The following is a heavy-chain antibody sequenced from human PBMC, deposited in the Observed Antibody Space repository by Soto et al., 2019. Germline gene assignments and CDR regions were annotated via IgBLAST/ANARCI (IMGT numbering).Heavy chain of an antibody. Sequence: GGSLRLSCAASGFTFSNAWMSWVRQAPGKGLEWVGRIKSKTDGGTTDYAAPVKGRFTISRDDSKNTLYLQMNSLKTEDTAVYYCTTALGPYSNYFYYYYMDVWGKGTTVTVSS. J-gene: IGHJ6*03. CDR2: IKSKTDGGTT. CDR3: TTALGPYSNYFYYYYMDV. CDR1: GFTFSNAW. V-gene: IGHV3-15*01. D-gene: IGHD4-4*01.